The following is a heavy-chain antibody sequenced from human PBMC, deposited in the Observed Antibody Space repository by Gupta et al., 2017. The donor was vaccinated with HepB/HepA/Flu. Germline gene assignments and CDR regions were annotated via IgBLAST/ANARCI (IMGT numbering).Heavy chain of an antibody. Sequence: QVQLVASGGGVVQPGRSLTLSCAASEFTFSSHAMHWVRQAPGKGLEWVAVISYDGMKKYYADSVKGRFTISRDNSKNSLSLQMNSLRAEDTAIYYCARDRAFSIFVGMDVWGQGTTVTVSS. CDR2: ISYDGMKK. J-gene: IGHJ6*02. V-gene: IGHV3-30*04. CDR3: ARDRAFSIFVGMDV. D-gene: IGHD3-3*01. CDR1: EFTFSSHA.